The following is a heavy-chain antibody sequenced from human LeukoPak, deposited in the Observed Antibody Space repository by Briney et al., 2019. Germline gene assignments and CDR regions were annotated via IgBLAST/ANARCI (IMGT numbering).Heavy chain of an antibody. CDR3: ARDTMGGGPAPNWFDP. CDR2: IIPIFGTA. J-gene: IGHJ5*02. D-gene: IGHD3-10*01. V-gene: IGHV1-69*13. Sequence: SVKVSCKASGGTFSSYAISWVRQAPGQGLEWMGGIIPIFGTANYAQKFQGRDTITADESTSTAYMELSSLRSEDTAVYYCARDTMGGGPAPNWFDPWGQGTLVTVSS. CDR1: GGTFSSYA.